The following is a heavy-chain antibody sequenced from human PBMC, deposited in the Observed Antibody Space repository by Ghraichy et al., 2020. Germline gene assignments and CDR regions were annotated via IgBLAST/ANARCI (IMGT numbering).Heavy chain of an antibody. D-gene: IGHD3-22*01. V-gene: IGHV4-4*07. J-gene: IGHJ5*02. CDR1: GGSISSYY. CDR2: IYTSGST. CDR3: ARDSGVYYYDSSGYYNRWFDP. Sequence: SQTLSLTCTVSGGSISSYYWSWIRQPAGKGLEWIGRIYTSGSTNYNPSLKSRVTMSVDTSKNQFSLKLSSVTAADTAVYYCARDSGVYYYDSSGYYNRWFDPWGQGTLVTVSS.